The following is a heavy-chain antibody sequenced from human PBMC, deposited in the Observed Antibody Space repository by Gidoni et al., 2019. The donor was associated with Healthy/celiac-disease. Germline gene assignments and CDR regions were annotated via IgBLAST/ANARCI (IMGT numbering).Heavy chain of an antibody. D-gene: IGHD1-26*01. Sequence: QVQLVESGGGGVQPGRSLSLSCAASGFTFSSYGMHWVRQAPGKGLEWVAVIWYDGSNKYYADSVKGRFTISRDNSKNTLYLQMNSLRAEDTAVYYCARDLTPGWELLWYFDLWGRGTLVTVSS. V-gene: IGHV3-33*01. CDR1: GFTFSSYG. CDR2: IWYDGSNK. J-gene: IGHJ2*01. CDR3: ARDLTPGWELLWYFDL.